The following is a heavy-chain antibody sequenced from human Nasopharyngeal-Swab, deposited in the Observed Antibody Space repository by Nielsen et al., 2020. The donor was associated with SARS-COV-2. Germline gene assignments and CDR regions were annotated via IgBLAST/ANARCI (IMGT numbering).Heavy chain of an antibody. CDR3: ARFTGPDWYFDL. CDR1: GGSISSYY. D-gene: IGHD1-14*01. V-gene: IGHV4-59*01. Sequence: SETLSLTCTVSGGSISSYYWSWIRQPPGKGLEWIGYIYYSGGTNYNPSLKSRVTISVDTSKNQFSLKLSSVTAADTAVYYCARFTGPDWYFDLWGRGTLVTVSS. CDR2: IYYSGGT. J-gene: IGHJ2*01.